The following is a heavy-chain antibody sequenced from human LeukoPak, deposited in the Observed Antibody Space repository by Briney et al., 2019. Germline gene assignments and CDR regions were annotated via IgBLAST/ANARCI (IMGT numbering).Heavy chain of an antibody. Sequence: PGGSLRLSCAASGFTFSSYAMHWARQAPGKGLEWVAVISYDGSNKYYADSVKGRFTISRDNSKNTLYLQMNSLRAEDTAVYYCARDGGTVTKRYFDYWGQGTPVTVSS. CDR1: GFTFSSYA. D-gene: IGHD4-11*01. V-gene: IGHV3-30*01. CDR3: ARDGGTVTKRYFDY. CDR2: ISYDGSNK. J-gene: IGHJ4*02.